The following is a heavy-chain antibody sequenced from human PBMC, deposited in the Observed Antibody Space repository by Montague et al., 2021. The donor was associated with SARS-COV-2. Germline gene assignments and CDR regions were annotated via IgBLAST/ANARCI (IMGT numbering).Heavy chain of an antibody. CDR1: GGSISSSNYY. V-gene: IGHV4-39*07. Sequence: SKTLSLTCTVSGGSISSSNYYWGWIRQPPGKGLEWIGNMYYSGSTYYNPSLKSRVTISIDTSKNRFSLKLSSVTAADTAVYYCARDDIVLQGVTKGMDVCGQGTTVTVSS. J-gene: IGHJ6*02. D-gene: IGHD3-10*01. CDR3: ARDDIVLQGVTKGMDV. CDR2: MYYSGST.